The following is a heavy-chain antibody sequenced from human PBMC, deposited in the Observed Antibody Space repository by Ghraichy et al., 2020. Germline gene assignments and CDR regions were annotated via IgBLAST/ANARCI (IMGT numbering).Heavy chain of an antibody. CDR1: GGSFSGYY. V-gene: IGHV4-34*01. D-gene: IGHD4-17*01. CDR3: ARGPTENDYGDPSDY. J-gene: IGHJ4*02. Sequence: SQTLSLTCAVYGGSFSGYYWSWIRQPPGKGLEWIGEINHSGSTNYNPSLKSRVTISVDTSKNQFSLKLSSVTAADTAVYYCARGPTENDYGDPSDYWGQGTLVTVSS. CDR2: INHSGST.